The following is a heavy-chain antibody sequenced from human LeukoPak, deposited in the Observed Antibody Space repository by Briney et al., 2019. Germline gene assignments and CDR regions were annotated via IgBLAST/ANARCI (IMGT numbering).Heavy chain of an antibody. J-gene: IGHJ4*02. D-gene: IGHD3-10*01. V-gene: IGHV4-30-2*01. CDR1: GGSISSGGYF. Sequence: TPSETLSLTCAVSGGSISSGGYFWSWIRQPPGKGLEWIGYIYHSGSTYYNPSLKSRVTISVDRSKNQFSLKLSSVTAADTAVYYCARGYYGPPYYWGQGTLVTVSS. CDR3: ARGYYGPPYY. CDR2: IYHSGST.